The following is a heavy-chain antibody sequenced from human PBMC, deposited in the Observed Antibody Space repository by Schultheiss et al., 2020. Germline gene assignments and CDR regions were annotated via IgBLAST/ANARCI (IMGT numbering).Heavy chain of an antibody. V-gene: IGHV3-11*03. CDR3: ARSNYGGLLLFDY. J-gene: IGHJ4*02. D-gene: IGHD4-23*01. CDR1: GFTFSDYY. CDR2: LSSSSSYT. Sequence: GGSLRLSCAASGFTFSDYYMNWIRQAPGKGLEWVSYLSSSSSYTNYADSVKGRFTISRDNAKNSLYLQMNSLGAEDTAVYYCARSNYGGLLLFDYWGQGTLVTVSS.